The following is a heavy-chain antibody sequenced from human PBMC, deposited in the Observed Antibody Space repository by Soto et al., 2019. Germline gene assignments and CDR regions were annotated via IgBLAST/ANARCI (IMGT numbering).Heavy chain of an antibody. J-gene: IGHJ6*02. CDR2: INSIGSHI. CDR1: GLTFSSDR. Sequence: GPLRLSCAASGLTFSSDRMNWVRQAPGKGLERVSSINSIGSHIYYAGAVKGRFTISRDNAKNSLYLQINSLKAEAPAVYYCARDLDSPFAWGWNYCMDVWGQGTTGTAS. V-gene: IGHV3-21*01. CDR3: ARDLDSPFAWGWNYCMDV. D-gene: IGHD3-16*01.